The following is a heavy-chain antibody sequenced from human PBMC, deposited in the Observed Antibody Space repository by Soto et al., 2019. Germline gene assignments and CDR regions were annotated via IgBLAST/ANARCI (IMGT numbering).Heavy chain of an antibody. D-gene: IGHD4-17*01. CDR3: ARGLSVTLFDN. CDR1: GGSISTGVYY. Sequence: QVQLQESGPGLVKPSQTLSLTCTVSGGSISTGVYYWTWIRQHPGKGLEWIGYIYYSGRTYYNPSLKRRVTISVDTSKNQFSLKLSSVTAADTAVYYCARGLSVTLFDNWGQGTLVTVSS. J-gene: IGHJ4*02. CDR2: IYYSGRT. V-gene: IGHV4-31*03.